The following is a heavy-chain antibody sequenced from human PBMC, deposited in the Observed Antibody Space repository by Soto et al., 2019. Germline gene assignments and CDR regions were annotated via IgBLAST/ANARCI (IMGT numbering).Heavy chain of an antibody. D-gene: IGHD3-22*01. V-gene: IGHV4-61*01. J-gene: IGHJ4*02. CDR3: ARALKLKQNYYDSSGFDY. CDR2: IYYSGST. CDR1: GGSVSSGSYY. Sequence: SETLSLTCTVSGGSVSSGSYYWIWIRQPPGKGLEWIGYIYYSGSTNYNPSLKSRVTISVDTSKNQFSLKLSSVTAADTAVYYCARALKLKQNYYDSSGFDYWGQGTLVTVSS.